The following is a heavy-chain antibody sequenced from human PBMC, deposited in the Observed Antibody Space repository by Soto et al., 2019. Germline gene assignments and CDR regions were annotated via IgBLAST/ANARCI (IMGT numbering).Heavy chain of an antibody. CDR3: ARESRFCSGGCCYYLPVLSY. J-gene: IGHJ4*02. Sequence: SVKVSCKASGGTFSSYAISWVRQALGQGLEWMGGIIPIFGTANYAQKFQGRVTITADESTSTAYMELGSLRSEDTAVYYCARESRFCSGGCCYYLPVLSYWAQGTLVPVSS. D-gene: IGHD2-15*01. CDR1: GGTFSSYA. CDR2: IIPIFGTA. V-gene: IGHV1-69*13.